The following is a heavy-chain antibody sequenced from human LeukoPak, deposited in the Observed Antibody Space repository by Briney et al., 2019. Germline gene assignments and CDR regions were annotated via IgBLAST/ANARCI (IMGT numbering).Heavy chain of an antibody. CDR1: GFTFTDHP. Sequence: GGSLRLSCVASGFTFTDHPMNWVRQAPGKGLEWISYIGGDGIAFYADSVKGRFTASKDDARKSMYLQMNSLRAEDTAVYYCAKAYGDYFDYWGQGTLVTVSS. V-gene: IGHV3-11*01. D-gene: IGHD4-17*01. CDR2: IGGDGIA. J-gene: IGHJ4*02. CDR3: AKAYGDYFDY.